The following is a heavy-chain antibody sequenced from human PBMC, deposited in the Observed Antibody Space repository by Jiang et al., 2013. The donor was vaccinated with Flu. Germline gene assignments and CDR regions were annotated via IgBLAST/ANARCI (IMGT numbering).Heavy chain of an antibody. CDR3: ARPKKVAYCGGDCYSSWFDP. J-gene: IGHJ5*02. V-gene: IGHV4-34*01. CDR1: GGSFSGYY. CDR2: INHSGST. D-gene: IGHD2-21*02. Sequence: LLKPSETLSLTCAVYGGSFSGYYWSWIRQPPGKGLEWIGEINHSGSTNYNPSLKSRVTISVDTSKNQFSLKLSSVTAADTAVYYCARPKKVAYCGGDCYSSWFDPWGQGTLVTVSS.